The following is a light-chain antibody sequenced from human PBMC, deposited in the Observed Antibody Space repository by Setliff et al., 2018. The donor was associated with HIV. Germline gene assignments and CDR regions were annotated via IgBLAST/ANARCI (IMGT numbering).Light chain of an antibody. V-gene: IGLV2-14*03. CDR1: SSDIGAYDY. CDR3: YSSTTSSTWV. CDR2: DVS. J-gene: IGLJ3*02. Sequence: QSALTQPASVSGSPGKPITISCTGNSSDIGAYDYVSWYQQHPGKAPKLLIYDVSSRPSGVSYRYSGSKSDNTASLTISRLHAEDEACYYCYSSTTSSTWVFGGGTKVTVL.